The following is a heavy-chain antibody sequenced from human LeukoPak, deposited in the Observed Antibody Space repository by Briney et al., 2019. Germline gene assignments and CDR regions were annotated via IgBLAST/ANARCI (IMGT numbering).Heavy chain of an antibody. J-gene: IGHJ4*02. CDR2: ISGSGGST. CDR3: ALAGLWFGELPAI. Sequence: PRGSLRLSCAASGFTFSSYAMSWVRQAPGKGLEWVSAISGSGGSTYYADSVKGRFTISRDNSKNTLYLQMNSLRAEDTAVYYCALAGLWFGELPAIWGQGTLVTVSS. CDR1: GFTFSSYA. V-gene: IGHV3-23*01. D-gene: IGHD3-10*01.